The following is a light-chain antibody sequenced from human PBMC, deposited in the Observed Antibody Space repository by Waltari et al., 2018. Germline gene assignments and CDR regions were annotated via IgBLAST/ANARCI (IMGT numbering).Light chain of an antibody. CDR3: QEYDSSSPSLT. J-gene: IGKJ4*01. CDR1: PCISGR. V-gene: IGKV1-5*03. Sequence: ARPCISGRLAWYQQKPGKAPRLLIYKASSLESGVPSRFSGSGSGTDFTFTITSLQPDDFATYYCQEYDSSSPSLTFGGGTKVDIK. CDR2: KAS.